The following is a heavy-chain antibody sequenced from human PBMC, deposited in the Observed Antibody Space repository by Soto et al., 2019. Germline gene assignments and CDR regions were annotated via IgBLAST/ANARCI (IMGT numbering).Heavy chain of an antibody. V-gene: IGHV4-39*01. CDR2: IYYSGNT. Sequence: QLQLQESGPGLVKPSETLSLTCTVSGGSISSSSYYWGWIRQPPGKGLEWIGSIYYSGNTYYNPSLKSRVTISVDTSKNQFSLKLSSVTAADTAVYYCARHSRYCSSTNCYAVYYYGMDVWGQGTTVTVSS. D-gene: IGHD2-2*01. CDR3: ARHSRYCSSTNCYAVYYYGMDV. CDR1: GGSISSSSYY. J-gene: IGHJ6*02.